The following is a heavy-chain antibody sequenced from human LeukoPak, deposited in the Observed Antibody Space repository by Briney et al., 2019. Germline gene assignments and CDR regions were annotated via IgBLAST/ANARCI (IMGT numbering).Heavy chain of an antibody. CDR1: GFTFSSYG. J-gene: IGHJ4*02. CDR2: ISYDGSNK. Sequence: GGSLRLSCAASGFTFSSYGMHWVRQAPGKGLEWVAVISYDGSNKYYADSVKGRFTISRDNSKNTLYLQMNSLRAEDTAVYYCAKLYLWELQDWGQGTLVTVSS. D-gene: IGHD1-26*01. V-gene: IGHV3-30*18. CDR3: AKLYLWELQD.